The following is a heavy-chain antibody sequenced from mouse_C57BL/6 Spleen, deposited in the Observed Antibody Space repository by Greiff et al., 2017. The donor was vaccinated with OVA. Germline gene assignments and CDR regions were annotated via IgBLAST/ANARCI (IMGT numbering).Heavy chain of an antibody. CDR2: INPSNGGT. V-gene: IGHV1-53*01. J-gene: IGHJ3*01. CDR3: ARSYYGSSSAWFAY. CDR1: GYTFTSYW. Sequence: VQLQESGAELVRPGASVKLSCKASGYTFTSYWMHWVKQRPGQGLEWIGNINPSNGGTNYNEKFKSKATLTVDKSSSTAYMQLSSLTSEDSAVYYCARSYYGSSSAWFAYWGQGTLVTVSA. D-gene: IGHD1-1*01.